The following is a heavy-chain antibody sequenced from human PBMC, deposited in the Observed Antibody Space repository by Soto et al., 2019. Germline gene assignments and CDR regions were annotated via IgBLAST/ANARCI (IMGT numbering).Heavy chain of an antibody. CDR1: GFTFGNYP. D-gene: IGHD6-13*01. Sequence: GGSLRLSCTGSGFTFGNYPLSWFRQAPGKGLEWVSFIRSKTYGATTEYAASVKGRFTISRDDSKRVVYLQMDSLETEDTAVYYCTRGRRPITAAAYYYSDDWGQGTLVTVSS. J-gene: IGHJ4*02. V-gene: IGHV3-49*03. CDR3: TRGRRPITAAAYYYSDD. CDR2: IRSKTYGATT.